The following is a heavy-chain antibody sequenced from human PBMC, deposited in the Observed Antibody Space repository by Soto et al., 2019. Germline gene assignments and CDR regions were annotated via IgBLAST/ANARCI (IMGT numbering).Heavy chain of an antibody. CDR1: GFTFSDYY. V-gene: IGHV3-11*01. CDR3: ARDFDCGVVRFDE. J-gene: IGHJ4*02. Sequence: GSLRLSCAASGFTFSDYYMSWIRQAPGKGLEWVSYISSSGSTIYYADSVKGRSTISRDNAKNSLYLQMNSLRAEDTPVYYCARDFDCGVVRFDEWGQGKLVTVS. D-gene: IGHD3-3*01. CDR2: ISSSGSTI.